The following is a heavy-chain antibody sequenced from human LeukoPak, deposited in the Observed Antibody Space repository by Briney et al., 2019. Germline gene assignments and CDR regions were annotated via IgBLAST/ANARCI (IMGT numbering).Heavy chain of an antibody. CDR2: INPNSGGT. J-gene: IGHJ3*01. CDR1: GYTFTVYY. V-gene: IGHV1-2*02. Sequence: ASVKVSCKASGYTFTVYYMHWVRQAPGQGLEWVGWINPNSGGTNFAQRFQDRVTMIRDTSISTAYMELSRLTSDDTAMYYCARDVTDAFDVWGQGTMVTVSP. D-gene: IGHD2-21*02. CDR3: ARDVTDAFDV.